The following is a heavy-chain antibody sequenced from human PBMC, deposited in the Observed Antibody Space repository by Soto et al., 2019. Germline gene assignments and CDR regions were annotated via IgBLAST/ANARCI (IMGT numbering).Heavy chain of an antibody. J-gene: IGHJ4*02. CDR3: ARSVAVPGAHIDY. Sequence: LSLTCSVSGGSISGSYWSWIRQSPGKGLEWLGYVYYTGSTNYSPSLGSRVSISVDTSKNEFSLRLSSVTAADTAVYFCARSVAVPGAHIDYWGQGTQVTVSS. CDR1: GGSISGSY. V-gene: IGHV4-59*01. D-gene: IGHD6-19*01. CDR2: VYYTGST.